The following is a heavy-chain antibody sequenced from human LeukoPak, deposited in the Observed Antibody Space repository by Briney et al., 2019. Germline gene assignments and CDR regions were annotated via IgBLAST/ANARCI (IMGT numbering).Heavy chain of an antibody. Sequence: GGSLRLSCAASGFTFSNYDMHWVRQATGKGLEWVSGIGTAGDIYYPGSVKGRFTISRENAKNTLYLQMNSLRAEDTAVYCCARVTTTYSGIYSGAFDIWGQGTMVTVSS. CDR3: ARVTTTYSGIYSGAFDI. CDR2: IGTAGDI. D-gene: IGHD1-26*01. V-gene: IGHV3-13*01. J-gene: IGHJ3*02. CDR1: GFTFSNYD.